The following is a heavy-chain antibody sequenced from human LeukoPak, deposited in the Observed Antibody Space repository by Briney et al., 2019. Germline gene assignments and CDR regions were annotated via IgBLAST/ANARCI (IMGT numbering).Heavy chain of an antibody. CDR1: GFTFWEYI. CDR3: VKKFYSDNGGYNDAFDI. CDR2: ISSNGGST. V-gene: IGHV3-64D*09. Sequence: VGSLRLSCSASGFTFWEYIIHSVRHAPGNGLEYVSAISSNGGSTYYSDSVKGRFTISRDNSRNTLYLQMRRLMAEVTAVYYCVKKFYSDNGGYNDAFDIWGQGTMVTVSP. D-gene: IGHD3-22*01. J-gene: IGHJ3*02.